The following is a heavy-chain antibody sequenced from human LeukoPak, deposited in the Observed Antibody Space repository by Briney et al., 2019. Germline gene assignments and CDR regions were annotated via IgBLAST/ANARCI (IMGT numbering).Heavy chain of an antibody. CDR1: GGSISSYY. Sequence: SETLSLTCTVSGGSISSYYWSWIRQPAGKGLEWIGRIHTSGSTNYSPSLKSRVTMSVDTSKNQFSLKLSSVTAADTAVYYCARVPGTTTYYYYYYMDVWGKGTTVTVSS. V-gene: IGHV4-4*07. D-gene: IGHD1/OR15-1a*01. CDR2: IHTSGST. CDR3: ARVPGTTTYYYYYYMDV. J-gene: IGHJ6*03.